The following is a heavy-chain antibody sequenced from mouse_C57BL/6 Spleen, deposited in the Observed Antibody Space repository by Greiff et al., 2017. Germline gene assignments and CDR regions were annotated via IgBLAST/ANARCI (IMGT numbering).Heavy chain of an antibody. CDR3: ARAFYGSSSDYYAMDY. Sequence: EVQLVESEGGLVQPGSSMKLSCTASGFTFSDYYMAWVRQVPEKGLEWVANINYDGSSTYYLDSLKSRFIISRDNAKNILYLQMSSLKSEDTATYYCARAFYGSSSDYYAMDYWGQGTSVTVSS. CDR2: INYDGSST. D-gene: IGHD1-1*01. V-gene: IGHV5-16*01. CDR1: GFTFSDYY. J-gene: IGHJ4*01.